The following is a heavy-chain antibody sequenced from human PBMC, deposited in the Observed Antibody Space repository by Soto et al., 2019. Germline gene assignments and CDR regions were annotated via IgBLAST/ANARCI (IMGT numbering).Heavy chain of an antibody. CDR3: AKASRGVRGLNWFDP. J-gene: IGHJ5*02. CDR2: ISGSGGST. D-gene: IGHD3-10*01. V-gene: IGHV3-23*01. CDR1: GFTFSSYA. Sequence: GGSLRLSCAASGFTFSSYAMSWVRQAPGKGLEWVSAISGSGGSTYYADSVKGRFTISRDNSKNTLYLQMNSLRAEDTAVYYCAKASRGVRGLNWFDPWGQGTLVTVSS.